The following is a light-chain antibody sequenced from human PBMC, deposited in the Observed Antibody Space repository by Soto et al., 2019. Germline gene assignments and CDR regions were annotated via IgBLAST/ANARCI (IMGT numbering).Light chain of an antibody. CDR1: SGHSSYI. CDR2: LERSGSY. CDR3: ETWDSNTLWV. J-gene: IGLJ3*02. Sequence: QLVLTQSSSASASLGSSVKLTCTLSSGHSSYIIAWHQQQPGKAPRYLMKLERSGSYNKGSGVPDRFSGSSSGADRYLTISNLQFEDEADYYCETWDSNTLWVFGGGTKLTVL. V-gene: IGLV4-60*02.